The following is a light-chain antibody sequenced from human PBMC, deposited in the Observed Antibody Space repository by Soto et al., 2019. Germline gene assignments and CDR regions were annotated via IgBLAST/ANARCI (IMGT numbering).Light chain of an antibody. J-gene: IGLJ2*01. CDR1: SSDVGGYNR. Sequence: QSALTQPPSVSGSPGQSVTISCTGTSSDVGGYNRVSWYQQPPGTAPKLIIYEVNYRPSGVPDRFSGAKSGNTASLTVSGLQAEDEAHYYCSSYASGITTLFAGGTKLTVL. CDR3: SSYASGITTL. CDR2: EVN. V-gene: IGLV2-18*02.